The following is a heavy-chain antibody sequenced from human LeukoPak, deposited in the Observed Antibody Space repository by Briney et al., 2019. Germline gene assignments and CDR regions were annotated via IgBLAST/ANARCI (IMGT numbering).Heavy chain of an antibody. CDR3: ARSHPGSGDAFDI. D-gene: IGHD3-10*01. V-gene: IGHV4-4*07. Sequence: SETLSLTCTVSGGSISSYYWSWIRQPAGKRLEWIGRIYTSGSTNYTPSLKSRVTMSVDTSKNQFSLKLSSVTAADTAVYYCARSHPGSGDAFDIWGQGTMVTVSS. CDR1: GGSISSYY. J-gene: IGHJ3*02. CDR2: IYTSGST.